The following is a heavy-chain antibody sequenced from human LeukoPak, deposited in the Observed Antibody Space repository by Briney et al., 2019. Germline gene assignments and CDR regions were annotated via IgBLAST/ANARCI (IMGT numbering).Heavy chain of an antibody. CDR3: ARDVTGGSYFDY. V-gene: IGHV4-31*03. CDR1: GGSISRGGYY. J-gene: IGHJ4*02. Sequence: PSETLSLTCTVSGGSISRGGYYWSWIRQLPGKGLDWIGYIYSSGTTYYNPSLKSRVTMSVDTSKNQFSLKLISVTAADTAVYYCARDVTGGSYFDYWGQGTLVTVSS. D-gene: IGHD1-26*01. CDR2: IYSSGTT.